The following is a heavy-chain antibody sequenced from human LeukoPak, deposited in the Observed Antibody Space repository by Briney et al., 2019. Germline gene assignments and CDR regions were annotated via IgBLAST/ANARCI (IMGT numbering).Heavy chain of an antibody. Sequence: SETLSLTCTLSGGSISTYYWSWIRQPPGKGLEWIGYIYHSGSTNYNPSLKSRVTISVDTSKNQFSLKLSSVTAADTAVYYCARGKVQGVIFDYWGQGTLVTVSS. CDR1: GGSISTYY. D-gene: IGHD3-10*01. V-gene: IGHV4-59*01. CDR3: ARGKVQGVIFDY. J-gene: IGHJ4*02. CDR2: IYHSGST.